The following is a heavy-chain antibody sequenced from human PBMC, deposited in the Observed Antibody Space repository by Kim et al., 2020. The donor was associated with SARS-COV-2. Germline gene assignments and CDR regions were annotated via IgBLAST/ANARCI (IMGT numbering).Heavy chain of an antibody. V-gene: IGHV3-53*01. J-gene: IGHJ4*02. CDR3: AIAYYYGSGTNY. Sequence: YYADSVKGRFTISRDNSKNTLYLQMNSLRAEDTAVYYCAIAYYYGSGTNYWGQGTLVTVSS. D-gene: IGHD3-10*01.